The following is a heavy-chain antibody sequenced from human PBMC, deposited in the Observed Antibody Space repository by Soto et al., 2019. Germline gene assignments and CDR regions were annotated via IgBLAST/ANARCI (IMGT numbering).Heavy chain of an antibody. D-gene: IGHD6-19*01. V-gene: IGHV1-8*01. CDR2: MNPSTGRT. J-gene: IGHJ4*02. CDR1: GYTFTSYD. CDR3: ARGRLVAGTVGY. Sequence: QVQLVQSGAEVKKPGASVKVSCKASGYTFTSYDIKWVRQATGQGLEWMGWMNPSTGRTGFAQKFQGRVTMISNTSISTAYLELSSLTSEDTAVYYCARGRLVAGTVGYWGQGTLVTVSS.